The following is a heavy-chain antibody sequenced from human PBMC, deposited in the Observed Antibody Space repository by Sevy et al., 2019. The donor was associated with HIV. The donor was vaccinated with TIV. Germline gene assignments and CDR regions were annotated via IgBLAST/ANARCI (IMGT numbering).Heavy chain of an antibody. J-gene: IGHJ4*02. CDR3: VREGCTKPHDY. CDR2: FCFGDGTM. Sequence: GGYLRLSCAASGFTFSRYTMTWVRQAPGKGLEWVSTFCFGDGTMNYADSAKGRFTISRDNSKNTLYLQMNSLRAEDTTIYYCVREGCTKPHDYWGQGTLVTVSS. CDR1: GFTFSRYT. D-gene: IGHD2-8*01. V-gene: IGHV3-23*01.